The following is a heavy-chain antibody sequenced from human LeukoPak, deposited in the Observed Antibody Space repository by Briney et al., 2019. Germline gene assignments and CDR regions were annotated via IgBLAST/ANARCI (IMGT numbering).Heavy chain of an antibody. J-gene: IGHJ3*02. CDR3: ASLFLCYGCSSSSDSFDI. CDR2: ISSSSSYI. CDR1: GFTFSSYS. Sequence: GGSLRLSCAASGFTFSSYSMNWVRQAPGKGREGVSSISSSSSYIYYADSVKGRFTISRDNAKNTLYLLMNSLRAEDTAVYYCASLFLCYGCSSSSDSFDIWGQGTMVTVSS. V-gene: IGHV3-21*01. D-gene: IGHD6-6*01.